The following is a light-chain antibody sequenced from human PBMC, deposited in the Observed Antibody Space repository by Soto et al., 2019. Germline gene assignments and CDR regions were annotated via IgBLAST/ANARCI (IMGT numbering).Light chain of an antibody. Sequence: EIVLTQSPDTLSLSPGDRATLSCGASQSVSNNYLAWYQQKPGLAPRLLIYDASYRANGIPDRFSGSGSGTDFTLTISRLEPEDFVVYYCQQYGSSSWTFGQGTKVDI. CDR1: QSVSNNY. CDR2: DAS. CDR3: QQYGSSSWT. V-gene: IGKV3D-20*01. J-gene: IGKJ1*01.